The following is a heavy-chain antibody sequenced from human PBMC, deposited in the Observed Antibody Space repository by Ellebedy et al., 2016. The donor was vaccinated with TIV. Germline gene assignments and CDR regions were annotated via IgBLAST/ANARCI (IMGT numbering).Heavy chain of an antibody. J-gene: IGHJ4*02. CDR3: AREKTGIVAAGYYDY. CDR1: GFTFSSYS. V-gene: IGHV3-48*02. CDR2: ISSSSSTI. D-gene: IGHD6-13*01. Sequence: LSLTCAASGFTFSSYSMHWVRQAPGKGLEWVSYISSSSSTIYYADSVKGRFTISRDNAKNSLYLQMNSLRDEDTAVYYCAREKTGIVAAGYYDYWGQGTLVTVSS.